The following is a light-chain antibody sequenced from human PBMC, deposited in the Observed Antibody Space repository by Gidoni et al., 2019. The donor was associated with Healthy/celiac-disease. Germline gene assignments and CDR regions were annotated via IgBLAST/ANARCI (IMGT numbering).Light chain of an antibody. J-gene: IGKJ2*01. CDR1: QSISSW. V-gene: IGKV1-5*03. CDR3: QQYNSYSRA. Sequence: DIQMTQSPSTLSASVGDRVTINCRASQSISSWLAWYQQKPGKAPKLLIYKASSLESGVPSRFSGSGSGTEFTLTISSLQPDDFATYYCQQYNSYSRAFXXXTKLEIK. CDR2: KAS.